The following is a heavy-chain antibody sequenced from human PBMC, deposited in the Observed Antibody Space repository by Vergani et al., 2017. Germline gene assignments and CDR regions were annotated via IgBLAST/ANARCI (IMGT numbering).Heavy chain of an antibody. CDR2: IYYDGSKK. D-gene: IGHD2-21*01. J-gene: IGHJ6*03. V-gene: IGHV3-33*01. Sequence: QVQLVESGGGVVQPGRSLRVSCTSSGFTFSTYAMHWVRQAPGKGLEWVAIIYYDGSKKYYADSVKGRFTISRDNSRNTLDLLMSSLRAEDTAIYYCVREGSYCGSTTCRNPSYVYYYHMDVWGEGTTVTVSS. CDR3: VREGSYCGSTTCRNPSYVYYYHMDV. CDR1: GFTFSTYA.